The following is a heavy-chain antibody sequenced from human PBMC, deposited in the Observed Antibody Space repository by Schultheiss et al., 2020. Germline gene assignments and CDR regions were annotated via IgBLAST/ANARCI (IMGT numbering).Heavy chain of an antibody. Sequence: GGSLRLSCAASGFAVSRNYMSWVRQAPGKGLEWVSSMSSSSSYIYYADSVKGRFTISRDNAKNSLYLQMNSLRAEDTAVYYCARELRRYSGSYDYWGQGTLVTGYS. D-gene: IGHD1-26*01. J-gene: IGHJ4*02. CDR1: GFAVSRNY. CDR3: ARELRRYSGSYDY. V-gene: IGHV3-21*01. CDR2: MSSSSSYI.